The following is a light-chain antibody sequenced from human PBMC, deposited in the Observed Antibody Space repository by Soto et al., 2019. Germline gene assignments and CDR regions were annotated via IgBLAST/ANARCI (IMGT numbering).Light chain of an antibody. Sequence: QSVLTQPPSVSGVPGQRVTISCTGRSSNIGRGYDVHWYQQLPGAAPRVLIYGDTSRPSGVPDRFSGSKSGTSASLAITGLQAEDEADYYCQSYDSSLSGYVFGTGTKVTVL. CDR2: GDT. CDR3: QSYDSSLSGYV. V-gene: IGLV1-40*01. J-gene: IGLJ1*01. CDR1: SSNIGRGYD.